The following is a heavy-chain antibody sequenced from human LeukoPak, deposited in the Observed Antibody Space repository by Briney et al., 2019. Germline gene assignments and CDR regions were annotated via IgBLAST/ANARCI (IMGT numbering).Heavy chain of an antibody. Sequence: ASVKVSCKASGGTFSSYAISWVRQAPGQGLEWMGGIIPIFGTANYAQKFQGRVTITADKSTSTAYMELSSLRSEDTAVYYCASIYAYSSSWHPFDYWGQGTLVTVSS. CDR1: GGTFSSYA. J-gene: IGHJ4*02. V-gene: IGHV1-69*06. D-gene: IGHD6-13*01. CDR2: IIPIFGTA. CDR3: ASIYAYSSSWHPFDY.